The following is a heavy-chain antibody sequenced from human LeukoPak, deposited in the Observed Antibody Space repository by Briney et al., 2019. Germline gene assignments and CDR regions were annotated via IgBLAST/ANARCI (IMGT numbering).Heavy chain of an antibody. D-gene: IGHD1-26*01. CDR2: INTNTGNP. Sequence: ASVKVSCKASGYTFTSYAMNWVRQAPGQGLEWMGWINTNTGNPTYAQGFTGRFVFSLDTSVSTAYLQISSLKAEDTAVYYCAREVAASLSDSFDYWGQGTLVTVSS. CDR1: GYTFTSYA. V-gene: IGHV7-4-1*02. CDR3: AREVAASLSDSFDY. J-gene: IGHJ4*02.